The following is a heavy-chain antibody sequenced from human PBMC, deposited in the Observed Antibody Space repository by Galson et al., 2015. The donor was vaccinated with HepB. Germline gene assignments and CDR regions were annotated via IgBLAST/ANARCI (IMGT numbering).Heavy chain of an antibody. CDR3: STGHSSVWSFDF. CDR2: ISGDSGNT. J-gene: IGHJ4*02. V-gene: IGHV1-18*01. Sequence: SVKVSCKASGYNFTTGMSWVRQAPGQGLECMGWISGDSGNTSYAEKFQGRVTMTTDTSTNTAYMDLRSLTSDDTAIYYCSTGHSSVWSFDFWGQGTLVTVSS. CDR1: GYNFTTG. D-gene: IGHD6-19*01.